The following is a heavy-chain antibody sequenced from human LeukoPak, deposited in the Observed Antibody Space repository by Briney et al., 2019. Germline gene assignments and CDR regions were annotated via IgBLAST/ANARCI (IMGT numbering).Heavy chain of an antibody. Sequence: GGSLRLSCAASGFTFSSYSMNWVRQAPGKGLEWVSSISSSSSYIYYADSVKGRFTISRDNAKNSLYLQMNSLRAEDTAVYYCAKVYRIAVAALNAFDIWGQGTMVTVSS. CDR1: GFTFSSYS. CDR2: ISSSSSYI. D-gene: IGHD6-19*01. J-gene: IGHJ3*02. V-gene: IGHV3-21*04. CDR3: AKVYRIAVAALNAFDI.